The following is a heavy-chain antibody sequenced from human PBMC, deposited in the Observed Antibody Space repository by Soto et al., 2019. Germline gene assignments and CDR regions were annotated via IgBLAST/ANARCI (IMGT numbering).Heavy chain of an antibody. CDR3: TRAVLDSGWTTFDY. Sequence: SGGSLRLSCAASGFTFSGSAMHWVRQASGKGLEWVGRIRSKANSYATAYAASVKGRFTISRDDSKNTAYLQMNSLKTEDTAVYYCTRAVLDSGWTTFDYWGQGTLVTVSS. CDR1: GFTFSGSA. V-gene: IGHV3-73*01. D-gene: IGHD6-19*01. J-gene: IGHJ4*02. CDR2: IRSKANSYAT.